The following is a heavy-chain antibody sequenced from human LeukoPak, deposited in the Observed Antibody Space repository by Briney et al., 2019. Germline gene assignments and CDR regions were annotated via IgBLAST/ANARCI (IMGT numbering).Heavy chain of an antibody. CDR1: GITFSSYS. Sequence: PGGSLRLSCAASGITFSSYSMNWVRQAPGKGLEWVSYISSFSGTINYADSVKGRFTISRDNAKNSLYLQMNSLRAEDTAVYCCARDQGGVGYWGQGTLVTVSS. CDR2: ISSFSGTI. D-gene: IGHD3-16*01. V-gene: IGHV3-48*01. CDR3: ARDQGGVGY. J-gene: IGHJ4*02.